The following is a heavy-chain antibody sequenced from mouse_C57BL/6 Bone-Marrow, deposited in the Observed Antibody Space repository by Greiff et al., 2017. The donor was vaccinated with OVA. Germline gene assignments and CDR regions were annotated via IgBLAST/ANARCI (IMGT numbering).Heavy chain of an antibody. CDR1: GYTFTSYW. J-gene: IGHJ1*03. D-gene: IGHD1-1*01. CDR3: ARKRLRYLYFDV. Sequence: QVQLQQSGAELAKPGASVKLSCKASGYTFTSYWMHWVKQRPGQGLEWIGYINPSSGYTKYNQKFKGKATLTADKSSSTAYMQLSSLTYEDSAVYYCARKRLRYLYFDVWGTGTTVTVSS. V-gene: IGHV1-7*01. CDR2: INPSSGYT.